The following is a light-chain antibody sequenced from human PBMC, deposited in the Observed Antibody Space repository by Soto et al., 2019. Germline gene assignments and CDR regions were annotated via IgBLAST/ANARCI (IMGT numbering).Light chain of an antibody. CDR3: AAWDDSLVGV. CDR2: SDN. V-gene: IGLV1-47*02. CDR1: RSNIGSNY. Sequence: QSVLTQPPSASGTPGQRVTISCSGSRSNIGSNYVYWYQQLPGTAPKLLIYSDNQRPSGVPDRFSGSKSGTSASLAISGLRSEDEAAYYCAAWDDSLVGVFGGGTKLTVL. J-gene: IGLJ2*01.